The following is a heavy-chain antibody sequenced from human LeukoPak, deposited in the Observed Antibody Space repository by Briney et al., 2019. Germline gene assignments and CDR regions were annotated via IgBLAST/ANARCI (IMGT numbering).Heavy chain of an antibody. CDR1: GGSFSGYY. J-gene: IGHJ4*02. CDR3: ARRLWVVATIFDY. V-gene: IGHV4-34*01. Sequence: SETLSVTCAVYGGSFSGYYWSLVRQPPRKRLEWVGEINHSGSTNYHPPLKSRVTISVDTSKHQFSLKLSSVTAADTAVYFCARRLWVVATIFDYWGQGTLVTVSS. D-gene: IGHD5-12*01. CDR2: INHSGST.